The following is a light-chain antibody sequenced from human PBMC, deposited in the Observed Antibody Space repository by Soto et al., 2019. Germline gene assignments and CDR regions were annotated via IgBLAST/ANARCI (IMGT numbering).Light chain of an antibody. J-gene: IGLJ2*01. CDR2: RNN. CDR3: AAWDDSQNGYVV. V-gene: IGLV1-44*01. CDR1: RYNIGSNT. Sequence: QSVLTQRPSASGTPGQRVTISCSGSRYNIGSNTVSWYQQVPGTAPRLLLYRNNLRPSGVPDRFSGSKSDTSASLAISGLQSEDEADYYCAAWDDSQNGYVVFGGGTKLTVL.